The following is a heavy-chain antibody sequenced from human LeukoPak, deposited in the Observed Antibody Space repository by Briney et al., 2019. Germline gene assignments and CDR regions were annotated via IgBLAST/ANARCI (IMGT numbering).Heavy chain of an antibody. CDR3: VTAAGLGVYYFDY. CDR2: ISSSSSYI. CDR1: GFTFSSYS. V-gene: IGHV3-21*01. J-gene: IGHJ4*02. D-gene: IGHD6-13*01. Sequence: GSLRLSCAASGFTFSSYSMNWVRQAPGKGLEWVSSISSSSSYIYYADSVKGRFTISRDNAKNSLYLQMNSLRAEETAVYYCVTAAGLGVYYFDYWGQGTLVTVSS.